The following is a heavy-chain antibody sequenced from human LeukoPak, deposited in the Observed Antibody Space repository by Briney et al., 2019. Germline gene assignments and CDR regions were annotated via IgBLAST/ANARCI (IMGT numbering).Heavy chain of an antibody. CDR2: FDPEGGET. CDR1: GHTLTELS. D-gene: IGHD3-10*01. CDR3: ATRIITMVRGVIITDSWFDP. Sequence: GASVKVSCKVSGHTLTELSIHWVRQAPGTGLEWMGGFDPEGGETIYAQNFQGRVTMTEDTSIDTAYMELSSLRSEDTAVYYCATRIITMVRGVIITDSWFDPWGQGTLVTVSS. J-gene: IGHJ5*02. V-gene: IGHV1-24*01.